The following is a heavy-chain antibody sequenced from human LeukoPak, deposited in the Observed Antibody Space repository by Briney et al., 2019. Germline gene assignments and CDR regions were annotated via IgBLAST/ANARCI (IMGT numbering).Heavy chain of an antibody. J-gene: IGHJ4*02. CDR2: INHSGST. V-gene: IGHV4-34*01. Sequence: PSETLSLTCAVYGGSFSGYYWSWIRQPPGKGLEWIGEINHSGSTNYNPSLMSRVTISVDTSKNQFSLKLRSVTAADTAVYYCARYVPVKTGTTRASFDSWGQGTLVTVSS. CDR1: GGSFSGYY. D-gene: IGHD1-1*01. CDR3: ARYVPVKTGTTRASFDS.